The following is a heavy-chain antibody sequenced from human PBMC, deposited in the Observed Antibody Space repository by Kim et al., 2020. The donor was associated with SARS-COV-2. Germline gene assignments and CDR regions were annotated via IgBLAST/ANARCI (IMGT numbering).Heavy chain of an antibody. Sequence: GGSLRLSCAASGFTFDDYAMHWVRQAPGKGLEWVSGISWNSGSIGYADSVKGRFTISRDNAKNSLYLQMNSLRAEDTALYYCAKARCGGDCYALGYWGQGTLVTVSS. D-gene: IGHD2-21*02. V-gene: IGHV3-9*01. CDR1: GFTFDDYA. CDR3: AKARCGGDCYALGY. CDR2: ISWNSGSI. J-gene: IGHJ4*02.